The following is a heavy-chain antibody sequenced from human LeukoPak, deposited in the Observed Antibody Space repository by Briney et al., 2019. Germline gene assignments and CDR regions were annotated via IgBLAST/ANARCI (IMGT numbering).Heavy chain of an antibody. J-gene: IGHJ5*02. CDR2: INPNSGGT. V-gene: IGHV1-2*02. CDR1: GYTFTGYY. Sequence: ASVKVSCKASGYTFTGYYMHWVRRARGQGLELMGWINPNSGGTNYAQKFEGRGTMTRDTSISTAYMELSRLRSDDTAVYYCARDRCSGGSCYYWFDPWGQGTLVTVSS. CDR3: ARDRCSGGSCYYWFDP. D-gene: IGHD2-15*01.